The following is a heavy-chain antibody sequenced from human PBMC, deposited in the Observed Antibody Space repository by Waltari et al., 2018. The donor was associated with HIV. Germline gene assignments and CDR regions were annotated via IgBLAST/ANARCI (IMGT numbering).Heavy chain of an antibody. CDR3: GKDGQFAAP. Sequence: EVQLVESGGGLVQPGRSLGLSCAASGFTFDNYAMHWVRQAPGKGLEWVSGISWNSGSIGYADSVKGRFTISRDNAKNSLYLQMNSLRAEDTALYYCGKDGQFAAPWGQGTLVTVSS. J-gene: IGHJ5*02. V-gene: IGHV3-9*01. CDR1: GFTFDNYA. CDR2: ISWNSGSI.